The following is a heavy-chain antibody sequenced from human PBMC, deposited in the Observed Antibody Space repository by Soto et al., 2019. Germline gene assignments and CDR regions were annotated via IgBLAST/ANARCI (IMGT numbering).Heavy chain of an antibody. CDR3: ARGYYDSTPPFFDY. V-gene: IGHV1-2*02. CDR1: GYTFTGYY. CDR2: INPNSGDT. J-gene: IGHJ4*02. Sequence: ASVKVSCKASGYTFTGYYIHWVRHAPGQGLERMRWINPNSGDTNYAQKLQGRVTMTRDTSISTAYMELSRLRSDDTAVYYYARGYYDSTPPFFDYWGQGTLVTVSS. D-gene: IGHD3-22*01.